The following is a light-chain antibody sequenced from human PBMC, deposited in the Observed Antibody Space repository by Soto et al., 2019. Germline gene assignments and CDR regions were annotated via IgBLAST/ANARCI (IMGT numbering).Light chain of an antibody. V-gene: IGKV3-20*01. J-gene: IGKJ1*01. CDR3: QQYAASPWT. CDR1: QSVSSTY. CDR2: GAS. Sequence: IVSTQSPGTLSSSPGERATLSYRASQSVSSTYLAWYRQKPGQAPRLLIYGASSRATGIPDRFSGSGSGTDFTLIISRLEPEDFAVYFSQQYAASPWTFGQGTKVDIK.